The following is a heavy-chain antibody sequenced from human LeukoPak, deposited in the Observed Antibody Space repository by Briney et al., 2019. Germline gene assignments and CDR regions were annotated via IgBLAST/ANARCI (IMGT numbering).Heavy chain of an antibody. J-gene: IGHJ4*02. CDR2: IYHSGST. CDR1: GGSISSGGYY. CDR3: ARERAYSNYDY. Sequence: SQTLSLTCTVSGGSISSGGYYWSWIRQPPGKGLEWIGYIYHSGSTYYNPSLKSRVTISVDRSKNQFSLKLSSVTAADTAVYCCARERAYSNYDYWGQGTLVTVSS. V-gene: IGHV4-30-2*01. D-gene: IGHD4-11*01.